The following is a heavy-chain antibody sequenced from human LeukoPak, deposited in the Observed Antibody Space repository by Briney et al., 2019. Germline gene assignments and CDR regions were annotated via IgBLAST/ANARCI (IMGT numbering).Heavy chain of an antibody. CDR1: GESFSGYF. J-gene: IGHJ6*03. CDR3: ARAPLYVDV. V-gene: IGHV4-34*01. CDR2: INHSGSTS. Sequence: PSETLSLTCAVYGESFSGYFWNWIRQPPGKGLEWIGEINHSGSTSNHNPSLKSRVTMSVDTSKNQFSLRLSSVTAADTAVYYCARAPLYVDVWGKGTTVTVSS.